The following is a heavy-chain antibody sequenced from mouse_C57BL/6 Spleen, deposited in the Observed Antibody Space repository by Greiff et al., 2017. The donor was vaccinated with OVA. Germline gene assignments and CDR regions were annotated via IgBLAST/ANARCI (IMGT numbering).Heavy chain of an antibody. J-gene: IGHJ4*01. CDR3: ARRTPGYAMDD. V-gene: IGHV1-82*01. CDR1: GYAFSSSW. Sequence: VQLQQSGPELVKPGASVKISCKASGYAFSSSWMNWVKQRPGKGLEWIGRIYPGDGDTNYNGKFKGKATLTADNSSSTAYMQLSSLPSEDSAVYFCARRTPGYAMDDWGQGTSVTGSS. CDR2: IYPGDGDT.